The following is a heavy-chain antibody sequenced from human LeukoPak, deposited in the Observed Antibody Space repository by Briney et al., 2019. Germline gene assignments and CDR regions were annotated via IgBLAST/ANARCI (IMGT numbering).Heavy chain of an antibody. CDR2: ISGSGGST. CDR3: AATARTYSSSSKNYYYYGMDV. CDR1: GFTFSNHW. V-gene: IGHV3-23*01. J-gene: IGHJ6*02. Sequence: GGSLRLSCAASGFTFSNHWMSWVRQAPGKRLECVSAISGSGGSTYYADSVKGRFTISRDNSKNTLYLQMNSLRAEDTAVYYCAATARTYSSSSKNYYYYGMDVWGQGTTVTVSS. D-gene: IGHD6-6*01.